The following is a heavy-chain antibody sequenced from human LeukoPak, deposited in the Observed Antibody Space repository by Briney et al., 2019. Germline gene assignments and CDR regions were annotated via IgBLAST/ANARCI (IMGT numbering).Heavy chain of an antibody. Sequence: GGSLRLSCAASGFTFSSYWMSWVRQAPGKGLEWVANIKQDGSEKYYVDSVKGRFTISRDNAKNTLYLQMNSLRDEDTAVYYCAKGGTTVVDYWGQGTLVTVSS. CDR2: IKQDGSEK. CDR3: AKGGTTVVDY. CDR1: GFTFSSYW. J-gene: IGHJ4*02. V-gene: IGHV3-7*01. D-gene: IGHD4-23*01.